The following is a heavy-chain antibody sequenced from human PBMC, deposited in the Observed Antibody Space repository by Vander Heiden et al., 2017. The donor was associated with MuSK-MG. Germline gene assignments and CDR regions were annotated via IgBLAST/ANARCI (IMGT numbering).Heavy chain of an antibody. V-gene: IGHV1-46*03. CDR2: INPSGGST. CDR1: GYTFTSYY. CDR3: ARAPLGYSSGWYPPGDY. J-gene: IGHJ4*02. D-gene: IGHD6-19*01. Sequence: VQLVLSGAEVKKPGASVKVSCKASGYTFTSYYMHWVRQAPGQGLEWMGIINPSGGSTSYAQKFQGRVTMARDTSTSTVYMELSSLRSEDTAVYYCARAPLGYSSGWYPPGDYWGQGTLVTVSS.